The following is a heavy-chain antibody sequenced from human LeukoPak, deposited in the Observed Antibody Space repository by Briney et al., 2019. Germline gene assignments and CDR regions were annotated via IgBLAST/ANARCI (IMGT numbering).Heavy chain of an antibody. J-gene: IGHJ6*02. V-gene: IGHV3-30*18. D-gene: IGHD2-2*01. Sequence: PGRSLRLSCAASGFTFSSYGMHWVRQAPGKGLEWVAVISYDGSNKYYADSVKGRFTISRGNSKNTLYLQRNSLRAEDTAVYYCAKDLLLGYCSSTSCLSHYYGMDVWGQGTTVTVSS. CDR1: GFTFSSYG. CDR2: ISYDGSNK. CDR3: AKDLLLGYCSSTSCLSHYYGMDV.